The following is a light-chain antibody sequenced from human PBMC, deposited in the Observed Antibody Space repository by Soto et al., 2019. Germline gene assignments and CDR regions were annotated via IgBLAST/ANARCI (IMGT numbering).Light chain of an antibody. CDR1: QTIRGN. J-gene: IGKJ5*01. CDR3: QQYDNWPIT. Sequence: DIVMTQSPATLSVSPGERATLSCRASQTIRGNLAWYQQKPGQAPRLLIYGASTRATGIPARFSGSGSGTEFTLTISSLLSEDFAVYYCQQYDNWPITFGQGTLLEIK. CDR2: GAS. V-gene: IGKV3-15*01.